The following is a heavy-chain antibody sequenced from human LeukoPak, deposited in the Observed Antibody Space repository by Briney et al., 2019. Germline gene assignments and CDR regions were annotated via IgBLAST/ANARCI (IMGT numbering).Heavy chain of an antibody. D-gene: IGHD6-19*01. CDR2: INPDSGGT. CDR3: ARADSSGWYFSGWFDP. Sequence: ASVKVSCKASGYTFIYYYIYWVRQAPGQGLEWMGWINPDSGGTNYAHNFRGRVTMTRDTSITTAYMALSRLRPDDTAVYYCARADSSGWYFSGWFDPWGQGTLVTVSS. J-gene: IGHJ5*02. CDR1: GYTFIYYY. V-gene: IGHV1-2*07.